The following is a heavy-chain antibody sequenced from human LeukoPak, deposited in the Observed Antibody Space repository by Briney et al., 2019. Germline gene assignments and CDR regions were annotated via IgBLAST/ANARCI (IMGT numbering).Heavy chain of an antibody. D-gene: IGHD5-18*01. CDR1: GGSISSSSYY. J-gene: IGHJ5*02. V-gene: IGHV4-39*07. CDR2: IYHSGST. CDR3: ASHPFRGYSYGPPRNNWFDP. Sequence: PSETLSLTCTVSGGSISSSSYYWGWIRQPPGKGLEWIGSIYHSGSTYYNPSLKSRVTISVDTSKNQFSLKLSSVTAVDTAVYYCASHPFRGYSYGPPRNNWFDPWGQGTLVTVSS.